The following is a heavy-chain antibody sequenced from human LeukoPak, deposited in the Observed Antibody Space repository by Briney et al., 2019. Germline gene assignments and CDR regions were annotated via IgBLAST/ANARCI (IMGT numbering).Heavy chain of an antibody. CDR2: INHSGST. CDR1: GGSFSGYY. Sequence: SETLSLTCAVYGGSFSGYYWSWIRQPPGKGLEWIGEINHSGSTNYNPSLRSRVTISVDTSKNQFSLKLSSVTAADTAVYYCASRWYYYYYYMDVWGKGTTVTVSS. D-gene: IGHD5-24*01. CDR3: ASRWYYYYYYMDV. J-gene: IGHJ6*03. V-gene: IGHV4-34*01.